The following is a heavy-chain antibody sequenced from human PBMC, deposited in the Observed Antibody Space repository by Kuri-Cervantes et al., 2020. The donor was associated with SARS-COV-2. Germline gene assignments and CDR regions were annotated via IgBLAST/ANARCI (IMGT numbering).Heavy chain of an antibody. CDR2: IIPIFGIA. J-gene: IGHJ5*02. Sequence: SVKVSCKASGGTFSSYAISWVRQAPGQGLEWMGGIIPIFGIANYAQKFQGRVTITADESTSTAYMELSSLGSEDTAVYYCARGIVVPATTRWNWFDPWGQGTLVTVSS. V-gene: IGHV1-69*13. CDR3: ARGIVVPATTRWNWFDP. D-gene: IGHD2-2*01. CDR1: GGTFSSYA.